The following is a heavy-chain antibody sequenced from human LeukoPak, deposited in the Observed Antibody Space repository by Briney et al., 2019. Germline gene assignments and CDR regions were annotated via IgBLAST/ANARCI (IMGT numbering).Heavy chain of an antibody. Sequence: GGSLRLSCVASGFTVSGVYMSWVRQAPGQGLDWVSVIYSDDSTYYADSVKGRFTISRDNSKNTLNLQMNSLRAEDTAVYYCAKDSYSGSYYYWGQGTLVTVSS. CDR2: IYSDDST. J-gene: IGHJ4*02. D-gene: IGHD1-26*01. V-gene: IGHV3-53*01. CDR1: GFTVSGVY. CDR3: AKDSYSGSYYY.